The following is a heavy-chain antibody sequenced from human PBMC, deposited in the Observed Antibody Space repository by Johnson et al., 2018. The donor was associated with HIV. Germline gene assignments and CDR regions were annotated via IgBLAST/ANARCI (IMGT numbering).Heavy chain of an antibody. V-gene: IGHV3-66*02. Sequence: VQLVESGGGLVQPGGSLRLSCAASGFTFDDYGMSWVRQAPGKGLEWVSLIYSGENTKYADSVKGRFTISRDSSKNTLFLQLNSLRPEDTAVYYCASYSSSDAFDIWGQGTMVTVSS. J-gene: IGHJ3*02. D-gene: IGHD6-6*01. CDR3: ASYSSSDAFDI. CDR2: IYSGENT. CDR1: GFTFDDYG.